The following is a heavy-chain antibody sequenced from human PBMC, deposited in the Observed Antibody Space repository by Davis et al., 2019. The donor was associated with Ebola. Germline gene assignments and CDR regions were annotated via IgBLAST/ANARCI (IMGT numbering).Heavy chain of an antibody. CDR2: IKQDGSEK. J-gene: IGHJ4*02. CDR3: AKEGYYYDSSGYYYVLFDY. V-gene: IGHV3-7*03. D-gene: IGHD3-22*01. CDR1: GFTFSDYY. Sequence: GGSLRLSCAASGFTFSDYYMSWIRQAPGKGLEWVANIKQDGSEKYYVDSVKGRFTISRDNAKNSLYLQMNNLRAEDTAVYYCAKEGYYYDSSGYYYVLFDYWGQGTLVTVSS.